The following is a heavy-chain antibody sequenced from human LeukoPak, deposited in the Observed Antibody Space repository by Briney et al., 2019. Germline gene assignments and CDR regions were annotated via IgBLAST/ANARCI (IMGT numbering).Heavy chain of an antibody. V-gene: IGHV3-48*01. J-gene: IGHJ4*02. Sequence: GGSLRLSCAASGFTFSDYDMNWVRQAPGKWLEWISHISRGSNTKYYADSVKGRFTISRDNGKDSLYLQMNNLRVEDTAMFYCARRKSDFGDLDYWGQGTLVTVSS. CDR2: ISRGSNTK. CDR1: GFTFSDYD. D-gene: IGHD4-17*01. CDR3: ARRKSDFGDLDY.